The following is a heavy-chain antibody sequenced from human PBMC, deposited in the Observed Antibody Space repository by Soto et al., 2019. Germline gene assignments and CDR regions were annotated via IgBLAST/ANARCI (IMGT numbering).Heavy chain of an antibody. Sequence: PGGSLRLSCAASGFTFRSYEMNWVRQAPGTGLAWISAVSGDGGSTLYADSVRGRFTISRDNAANTLYLQMNSLRTEDTALYYCAKKDRLYGVAVAFDSWGQGTLVTVSS. CDR3: AKKDRLYGVAVAFDS. CDR2: VSGDGGST. CDR1: GFTFRSYE. J-gene: IGHJ4*02. D-gene: IGHD6-19*01. V-gene: IGHV3-23*01.